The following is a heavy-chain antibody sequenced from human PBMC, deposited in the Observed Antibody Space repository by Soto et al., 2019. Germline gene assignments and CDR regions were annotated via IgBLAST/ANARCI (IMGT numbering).Heavy chain of an antibody. CDR1: GFTFSNAW. CDR2: IKSKTDGGTT. Sequence: GGSLRLSCAASGFTFSNAWMSWVRQAPGKGLEWVGRIKSKTDGGTTDYAAPVKGRFTISRDDSKNTLYLQMNSLKTEDTAVYYCTTDFGVVVVPAAIRVSEARAFDIWGQGTMVTVSS. CDR3: TTDFGVVVVPAAIRVSEARAFDI. J-gene: IGHJ3*02. V-gene: IGHV3-15*01. D-gene: IGHD2-2*01.